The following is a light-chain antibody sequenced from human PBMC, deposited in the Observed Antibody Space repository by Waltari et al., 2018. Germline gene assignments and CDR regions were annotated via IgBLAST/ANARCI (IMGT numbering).Light chain of an antibody. CDR2: AAS. CDR3: QKYNSVPWT. CDR1: PDVSNY. J-gene: IGKJ1*01. V-gene: IGKV1-27*01. Sequence: DIQMTQSPSSLSASVGDRVTITGRASPDVSNYLAWYQQKPGKVPTLLSYAASTLQSGDPSRFSGMGSGTDFTLTITSLQPEDVATYYCQKYNSVPWTFGQGTKVEIK.